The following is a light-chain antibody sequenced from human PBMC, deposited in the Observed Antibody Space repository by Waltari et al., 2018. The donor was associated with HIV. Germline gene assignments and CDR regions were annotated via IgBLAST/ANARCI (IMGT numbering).Light chain of an antibody. CDR2: GNS. Sequence: QSVLTQPPSVSGAPGPRVTIPCPGSSSTIGAGSVVPGYQQLPGRAPKLLIYGNSNRPSGVPGRFSGSKSGASASLAITGLQAEDEADYYCQSHDTSLTGPCVFGTGTKVTVL. CDR1: SSTIGAGSV. J-gene: IGLJ1*01. V-gene: IGLV1-40*01. CDR3: QSHDTSLTGPCV.